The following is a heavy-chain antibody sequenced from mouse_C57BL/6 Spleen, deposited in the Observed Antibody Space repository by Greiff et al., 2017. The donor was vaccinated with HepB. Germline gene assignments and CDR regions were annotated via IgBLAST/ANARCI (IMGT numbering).Heavy chain of an antibody. Sequence: EVQLQQSGPVLVKPGASVKMSCKASGYTFTDYYMNWVKQSHGKSLEWIGVINPYNGGTSYNQKFKGKATLTVDKSSSTAYMELNSLTSEDSAVYYCARYYDYDGAMDYWGQGTSVTVSS. CDR1: GYTFTDYY. V-gene: IGHV1-19*01. CDR3: ARYYDYDGAMDY. D-gene: IGHD2-4*01. J-gene: IGHJ4*01. CDR2: INPYNGGT.